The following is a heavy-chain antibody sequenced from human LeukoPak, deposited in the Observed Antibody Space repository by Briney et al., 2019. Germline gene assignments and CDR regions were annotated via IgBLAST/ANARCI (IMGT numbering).Heavy chain of an antibody. CDR1: GGSFSGYY. J-gene: IGHJ4*02. D-gene: IGHD6-13*01. CDR3: ASLALDSSSCPY. V-gene: IGHV4-34*01. Sequence: SETLSLTCAVYGGSFSGYYWSWIRQPPGKGLEWIGEINHSGSTNYNPSLKSRVTISVDTSKNQFSLKLSSVTAADTAVYYCASLALDSSSCPYWGQGTLVTVSS. CDR2: INHSGST.